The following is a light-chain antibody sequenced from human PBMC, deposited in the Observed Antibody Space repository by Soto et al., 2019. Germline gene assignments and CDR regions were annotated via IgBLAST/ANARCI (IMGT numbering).Light chain of an antibody. V-gene: IGLV1-47*01. CDR2: SNS. CDR1: TSNIGTYS. CDR3: AAWDDRLSGWV. J-gene: IGLJ3*02. Sequence: QSVLTQPRSASGTPGQRVTISCSGSTSNIGTYSVYWFQHLPGTAPKLLIHSNSQRPSGVPDRFSGSKSATSASLAISGLRSEHEGDYYCAAWDDRLSGWVFGGGTKVTVL.